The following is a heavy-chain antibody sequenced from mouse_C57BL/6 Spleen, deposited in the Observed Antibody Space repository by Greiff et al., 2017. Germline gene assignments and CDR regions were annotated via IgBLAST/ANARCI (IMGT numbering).Heavy chain of an antibody. V-gene: IGHV1-81*01. CDR1: GYTFTSYG. J-gene: IGHJ1*03. CDR2: IYPRSGNT. Sequence: QVQLQQSGAELARPGASVKLSCKASGYTFTSYGISWVKQRTGQGLEWIGEIYPRSGNTYYNEKFKGKATLTADKSSSTAYMELRSLTSEDSAVYFCARRYDGSSPDWYFDVWGTGTTVTVSS. D-gene: IGHD1-1*01. CDR3: ARRYDGSSPDWYFDV.